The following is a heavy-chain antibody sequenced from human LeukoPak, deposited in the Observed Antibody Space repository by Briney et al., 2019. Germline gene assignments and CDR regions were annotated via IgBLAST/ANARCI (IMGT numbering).Heavy chain of an antibody. CDR2: IYYSGST. CDR1: GGSISSGDYY. V-gene: IGHV4-30-4*08. CDR3: ARGEGFWSGYYSSYDMDV. D-gene: IGHD3-3*01. J-gene: IGHJ6*03. Sequence: SETLSLTCTVSGGSISSGDYYWSWIRQPPGKGLEWIGYIYYSGSTYYNPSVKSRVTISVDTSKNQFSLKLSSVTAADTAVYYCARGEGFWSGYYSSYDMDVWGKGTTVTVSS.